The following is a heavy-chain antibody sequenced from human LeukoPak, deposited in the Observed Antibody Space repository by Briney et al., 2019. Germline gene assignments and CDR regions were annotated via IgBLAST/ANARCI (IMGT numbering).Heavy chain of an antibody. J-gene: IGHJ3*02. V-gene: IGHV1-46*01. CDR1: GYTFTSYY. CDR3: AREVDDSSAYPDVFDI. CDR2: INPSGGST. D-gene: IGHD3-22*01. Sequence: GASVKVSCKASGYTFTSYYMHWVRQAPGHGLEWMGIINPSGGSTSYAQKFQGRVTMTRDMSTSTVYMELSSLRSEDTAVYYCAREVDDSSAYPDVFDIWGQGTMVTVSS.